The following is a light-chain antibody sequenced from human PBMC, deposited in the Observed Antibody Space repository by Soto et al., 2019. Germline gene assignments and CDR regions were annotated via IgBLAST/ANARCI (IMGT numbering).Light chain of an antibody. J-gene: IGKJ1*01. V-gene: IGKV1-5*03. CDR1: QSIGSW. CDR2: KAS. Sequence: DIQMTQSPTTLSASVGDRVTITCRASQSIGSWLAWYQQKPGKAPKLLIYKASTLESGVPSRFSGSGSGTEFILTISSLQPDDFASYYCQQYGSYSPWTFGQGPKVEIK. CDR3: QQYGSYSPWT.